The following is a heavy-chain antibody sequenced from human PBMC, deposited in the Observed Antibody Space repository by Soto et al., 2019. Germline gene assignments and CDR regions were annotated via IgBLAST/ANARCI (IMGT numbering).Heavy chain of an antibody. CDR3: AKGFTYYYCGMDV. CDR2: ISWNSGSI. CDR1: GFTFDDYA. D-gene: IGHD3-10*01. J-gene: IGHJ6*02. Sequence: EVQLVESGGGLVQPGRSLRLSCAASGFTFDDYAMHWVRQAPGKGLEWVSGISWNSGSIGYADSVKGRFTISRDNAKNSLYLQMNSLRAEDTALYYCAKGFTYYYCGMDVWGQGTTVTVSS. V-gene: IGHV3-9*01.